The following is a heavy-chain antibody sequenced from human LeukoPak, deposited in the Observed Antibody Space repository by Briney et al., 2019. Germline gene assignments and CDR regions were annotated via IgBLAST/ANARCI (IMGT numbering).Heavy chain of an antibody. CDR1: GFTFSSYS. CDR2: ISSSSSYI. J-gene: IGHJ4*02. CDR3: ARDVKGRWELLGSHDY. D-gene: IGHD1-26*01. V-gene: IGHV3-21*01. Sequence: GGSLRLSCAASGFTFSSYSPTWVRQAPGKGLEWVSSISSSSSYIYYADSVRGRFTISRDNARNSLSLQMNSLRAEDTAVYYCARDVKGRWELLGSHDYWGQGTLVTVSS.